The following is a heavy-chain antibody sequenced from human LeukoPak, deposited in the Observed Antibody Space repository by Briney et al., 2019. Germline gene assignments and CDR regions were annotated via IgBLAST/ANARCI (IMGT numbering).Heavy chain of an antibody. CDR3: VRDHDYALDY. CDR2: ISSGGHST. J-gene: IGHJ4*02. V-gene: IGHV3-48*02. CDR1: GFTYSNYA. D-gene: IGHD4-17*01. Sequence: PGGSLRLSCAASGFTYSNYAMTWVRQAPGKGLEWVSSISSGGHSTYYVDSVKGRFTISRDNAKNSLYLQMNSLRDEDTAVYYCVRDHDYALDYWGQGTLVTVSS.